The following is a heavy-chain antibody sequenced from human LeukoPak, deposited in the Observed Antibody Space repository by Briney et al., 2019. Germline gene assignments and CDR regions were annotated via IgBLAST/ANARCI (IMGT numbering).Heavy chain of an antibody. J-gene: IGHJ6*03. V-gene: IGHV3-74*01. CDR2: VNSDGSST. Sequence: GGALTLSCAASGFTLSNYWLHWVRPAPVKGLMWVSRVNSDGSSTSYADSVKGRFTISRDNAKNTLYLQMNSLRAEDTAVYYCARVSSGSYFGYYYYYMDVWGKGTTVTVSS. CDR1: GFTLSNYW. CDR3: ARVSSGSYFGYYYYYMDV. D-gene: IGHD1-26*01.